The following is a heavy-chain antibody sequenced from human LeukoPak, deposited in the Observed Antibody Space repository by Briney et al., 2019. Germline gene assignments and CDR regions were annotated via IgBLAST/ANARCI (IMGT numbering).Heavy chain of an antibody. Sequence: GGSLRLSCAASGFTFSSYSMNWVRQAPGKGLEWVSSISSSSSYIYYADSVKGRLTISRDNAKNSLYLQMNSLRAEDTAVYYCARDRDGYNSYYFDYWGQGTLVTVSS. CDR3: ARDRDGYNSYYFDY. CDR1: GFTFSSYS. V-gene: IGHV3-21*01. D-gene: IGHD5-24*01. CDR2: ISSSSSYI. J-gene: IGHJ4*02.